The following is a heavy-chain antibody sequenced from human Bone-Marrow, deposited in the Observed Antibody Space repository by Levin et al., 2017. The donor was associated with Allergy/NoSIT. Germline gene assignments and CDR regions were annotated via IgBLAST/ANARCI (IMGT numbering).Heavy chain of an antibody. D-gene: IGHD3-22*01. J-gene: IGHJ4*02. Sequence: GGSLRLSCAASGFTFSSYSMNWVRQAPGKGLEWVSSISSSSSYIYYADSVKGRFTISRDNAKNSLYLQMNSLRAEDTAVYYCAGVYYYDSSGYYYFDYWGQGTLVTVSS. CDR3: AGVYYYDSSGYYYFDY. CDR2: ISSSSSYI. V-gene: IGHV3-21*01. CDR1: GFTFSSYS.